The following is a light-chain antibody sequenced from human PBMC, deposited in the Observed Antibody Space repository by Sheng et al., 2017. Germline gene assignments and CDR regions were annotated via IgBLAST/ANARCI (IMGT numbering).Light chain of an antibody. V-gene: IGKV1-33*01. J-gene: IGKJ2*03. CDR2: DAS. CDR1: QDISNY. CDR3: QQYDNLPPYS. Sequence: DIQMTQSPSSLSASVGDRVTITCQASQDISNYLNWYQQKPGKAPKLLIYDASNLETGVPSRFSGSGSGTGFYFTISSLQPEDIATYYCQQYDNLPPYSFGQGTKLEIK.